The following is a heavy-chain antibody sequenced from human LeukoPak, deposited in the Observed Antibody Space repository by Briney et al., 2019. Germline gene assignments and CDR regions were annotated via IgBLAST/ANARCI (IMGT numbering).Heavy chain of an antibody. CDR2: IRGSGGST. CDR1: GFTFSNYA. CDR3: AKVGVVPNWFDP. V-gene: IGHV3-23*01. Sequence: AGGSLRLSCAASGFTFSNYAMSWVRQAPGKGLGWVSGIRGSGGSTYYADSVKGRFTISRDNSKNTLYLQMNTLRAEDTAVYYCAKVGVVPNWFDPWGQGTLVTVSS. D-gene: IGHD2-15*01. J-gene: IGHJ5*02.